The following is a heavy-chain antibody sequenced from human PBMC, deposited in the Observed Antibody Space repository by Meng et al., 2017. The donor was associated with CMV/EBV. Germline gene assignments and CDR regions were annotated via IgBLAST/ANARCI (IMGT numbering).Heavy chain of an antibody. CDR1: GYTFTRYG. Sequence: QVTLLLVGTEIKKPEASVKASCKAYGYTFTRYGISWAPPAPGQGLEWMGWISAYNGNTNYAQKLQGRVTMTTDTSTSTAYMELRSLRSDDTAVYYCARDSAVGATTFDYWGQGTLVTVSS. CDR3: ARDSAVGATTFDY. CDR2: ISAYNGNT. D-gene: IGHD1-26*01. J-gene: IGHJ4*02. V-gene: IGHV1-18*01.